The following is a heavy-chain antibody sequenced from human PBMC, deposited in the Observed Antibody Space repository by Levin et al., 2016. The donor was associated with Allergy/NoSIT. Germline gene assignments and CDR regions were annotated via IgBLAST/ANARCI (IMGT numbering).Heavy chain of an antibody. J-gene: IGHJ4*02. V-gene: IGHV3-66*01. Sequence: GESLKISCAASGFTFSSYGMHWVRQAPGKGLEWVSVIYSGGSTYYADSVKGRFTISRDNSKNTLYLQMNSLRAEDTAVYYCALSGSYYTSFDYWGQGTLVTVSS. CDR3: ALSGSYYTSFDY. CDR2: IYSGGST. D-gene: IGHD1-26*01. CDR1: GFTFSSYG.